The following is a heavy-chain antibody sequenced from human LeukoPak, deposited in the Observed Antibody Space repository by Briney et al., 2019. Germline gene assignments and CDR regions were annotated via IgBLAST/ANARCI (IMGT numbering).Heavy chain of an antibody. CDR2: INPNSGGT. CDR1: GYTFTGYY. J-gene: IGHJ4*02. CDR3: ASTHDSSGYYFAIGY. Sequence: ASVKVSCKASGYTFTGYYMHWVRQAPGQGLEWMGWINPNSGGTNYAQKFQGRVTMTRDTSISTAYMELSRLRSDDAAVYYCASTHDSSGYYFAIGYWGQGTLVTVSS. D-gene: IGHD3-22*01. V-gene: IGHV1-2*02.